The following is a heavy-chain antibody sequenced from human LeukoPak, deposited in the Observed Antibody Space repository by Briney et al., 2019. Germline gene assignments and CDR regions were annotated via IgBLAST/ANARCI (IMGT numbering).Heavy chain of an antibody. CDR1: SGSISTRNYY. Sequence: SQTLSLACTVGSGSISTRNYYWGWVREPPWKALEWIGNIFSSGSTYYSTSLKRRVTITVDTSKNQFSLKLSSVTAADTAVYYCASYSSGWYGAFDIWGQGTMVTVSS. D-gene: IGHD6-19*01. J-gene: IGHJ3*02. V-gene: IGHV4-39*07. CDR2: IFSSGST. CDR3: ASYSSGWYGAFDI.